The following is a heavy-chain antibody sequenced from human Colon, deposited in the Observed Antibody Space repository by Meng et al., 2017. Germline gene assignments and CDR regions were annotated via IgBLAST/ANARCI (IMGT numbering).Heavy chain of an antibody. J-gene: IGHJ5*02. CDR3: AKSDWLDP. CDR2: IKYDGSTT. CDR1: GFAISGYW. V-gene: IGHV3-74*01. Sequence: VEAGGGSVQPGGSLRLSCAASGFAISGYWMHWVRQAPGKGLEWVSSIKYDGSTTAYAASVKGRFNISRDIAKNTLYLQMNSLRVEDTAVYHCAKSDWLDPWGQGTLVTVSS.